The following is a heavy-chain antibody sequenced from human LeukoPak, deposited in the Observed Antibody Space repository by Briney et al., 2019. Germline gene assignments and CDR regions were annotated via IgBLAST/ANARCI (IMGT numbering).Heavy chain of an antibody. CDR3: AKDPGSPWWFDP. CDR2: TSSDLNVK. D-gene: IGHD3-10*01. Sequence: GGSLRLSCAASGFTFRNYVIHWVRQAPGKGLEWVAVTSSDLNVKLYADSVKGRFTISRDNSKNTLYLQMNSLRAEDTAVYYCAKDPGSPWWFDPWGQGTLVTVSS. J-gene: IGHJ5*02. V-gene: IGHV3-30*18. CDR1: GFTFRNYV.